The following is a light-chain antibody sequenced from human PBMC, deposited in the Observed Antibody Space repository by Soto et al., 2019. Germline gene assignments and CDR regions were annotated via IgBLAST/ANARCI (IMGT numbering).Light chain of an antibody. CDR1: QSVLYDSNNKNY. J-gene: IGKJ4*01. CDR2: WSS. CDR3: QQYYVTPLT. Sequence: DIVMTQSPDSLAASLGERATINCKSSQSVLYDSNNKNYLAWYQLKPRQPPKLLISWSSTRESGVPDRFSGSGSATDSTLTISSLQAEDVAIYYCQQYYVTPLTFGGGTKVEIK. V-gene: IGKV4-1*01.